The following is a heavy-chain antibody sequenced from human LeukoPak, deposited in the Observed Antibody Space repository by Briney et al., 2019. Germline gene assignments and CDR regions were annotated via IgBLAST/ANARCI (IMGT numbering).Heavy chain of an antibody. D-gene: IGHD2-21*02. CDR1: GGPFSGYY. Sequence: SETLSLTCAVYGGPFSGYYWSWIRQSPGKGLEWIGEINQSGSTTYKPSLKGRVTISVDTSKTQFSLKLRSVTAADTAVYYCARGKEYCGGDCFSSWYFDLWGRGTLVTVSS. CDR2: INQSGST. J-gene: IGHJ2*01. CDR3: ARGKEYCGGDCFSSWYFDL. V-gene: IGHV4-34*01.